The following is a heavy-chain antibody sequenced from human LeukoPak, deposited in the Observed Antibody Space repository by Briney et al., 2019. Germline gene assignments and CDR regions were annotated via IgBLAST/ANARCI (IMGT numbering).Heavy chain of an antibody. CDR1: AFTFSSYG. CDR3: AKESSIYDSSGYFDY. V-gene: IGHV3-30*18. J-gene: IGHJ4*02. CDR2: ISYDGSNK. Sequence: PGGSLRLSCAASAFTFSSYGMHWVRQAPGKGLEWVAVISYDGSNKYYADSVKGRFTISRDNSKNTLYLQMNSLRAEDTAVYYCAKESSIYDSSGYFDYWGQGTLVTVSS. D-gene: IGHD3-22*01.